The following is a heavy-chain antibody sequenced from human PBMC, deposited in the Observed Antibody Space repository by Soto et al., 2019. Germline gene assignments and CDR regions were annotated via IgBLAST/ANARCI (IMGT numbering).Heavy chain of an antibody. Sequence: QVQLVQSGAEVKKPGASVKVSCKASGYTFTSYGISWVRQAPGQGLEWMGWISAYNGNTNYAKKLQGRVTMTTDTSTSTAYIDLRTLRSDDTAVYYCARSIAAAENWFDPWGQGTLVTVSS. D-gene: IGHD6-13*01. CDR2: ISAYNGNT. CDR1: GYTFTSYG. J-gene: IGHJ5*02. CDR3: ARSIAAAENWFDP. V-gene: IGHV1-18*01.